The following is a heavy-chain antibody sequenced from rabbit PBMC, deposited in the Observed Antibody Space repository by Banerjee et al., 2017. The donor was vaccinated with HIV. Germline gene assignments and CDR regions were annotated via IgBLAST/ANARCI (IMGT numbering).Heavy chain of an antibody. J-gene: IGHJ4*01. CDR3: ARDLAGVIGWNFNL. CDR1: GFTLSSYW. Sequence: QEQLVESGGGLVQPEGSLTLTRKASGFTLSSYWMWWVRQAPGKGLEWIACIGAGSSGTTYYASWAKGRFTISKASWTTVTLQMTSLTAADTASYFCARDLAGVIGWNFNLWGQGTLVTVS. CDR2: IGAGSSGTT. V-gene: IGHV1S45*01. D-gene: IGHD4-1*01.